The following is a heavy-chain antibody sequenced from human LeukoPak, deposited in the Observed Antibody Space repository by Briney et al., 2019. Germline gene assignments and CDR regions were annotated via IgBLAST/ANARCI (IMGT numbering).Heavy chain of an antibody. J-gene: IGHJ3*01. CDR2: MKGDGSEI. Sequence: PGGSLRLSCAASGFTVSNNYMTWVRQAPGKGLEWVANMKGDGSEIHYVDSVKGRFTISRDNAKNSLYLQMNYLRAEDTAVYYCARPAYTAAYDLWGQGTMVTVSS. CDR1: GFTVSNNY. V-gene: IGHV3-7*01. D-gene: IGHD3-16*01. CDR3: ARPAYTAAYDL.